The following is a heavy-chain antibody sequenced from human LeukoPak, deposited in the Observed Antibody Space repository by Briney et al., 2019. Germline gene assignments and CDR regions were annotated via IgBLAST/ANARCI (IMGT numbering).Heavy chain of an antibody. CDR3: ARGPYGSGSYWVDY. CDR1: GFTDSSNY. J-gene: IGHJ4*02. Sequence: GGSLRLSCAASGFTDSSNYMSWVRQAPAKGLGWASVIYSGGSTYYADSVKGRFTISKDNSKNKLYLQMNSLRAEDTDVYYCARGPYGSGSYWVDYWGQGTLVTVSS. V-gene: IGHV3-53*01. D-gene: IGHD3-10*01. CDR2: IYSGGST.